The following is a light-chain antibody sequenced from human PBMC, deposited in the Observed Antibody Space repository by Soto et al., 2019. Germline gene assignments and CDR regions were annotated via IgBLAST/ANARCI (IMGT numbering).Light chain of an antibody. CDR3: QQYGGSSWT. J-gene: IGKJ1*01. CDR1: QSVISNY. V-gene: IGKV3-20*01. CDR2: DAS. Sequence: EIVLTQSPGTLCLSPGERATLSCRASQSVISNYLAWYQQKRPGQAPRLLIYDASTRATGVPDMFSGSGSGTEFTLAISRLEPEDAAVYYCQQYGGSSWTFGQGTKVEIK.